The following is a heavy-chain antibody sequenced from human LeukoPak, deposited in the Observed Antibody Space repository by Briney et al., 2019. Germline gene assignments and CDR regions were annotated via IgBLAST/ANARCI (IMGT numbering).Heavy chain of an antibody. Sequence: GGSLRLSCAASGFTFSNAWMSWVRQAPGKGLEWVGRIKSKTDGGTTDYAAPVKGRFTISRDDSKNTLYLQMNSLKTEDTAVYYCTTESPVTGTPFDIWGQGTMVTVSS. CDR1: GFTFSNAW. CDR3: TTESPVTGTPFDI. CDR2: IKSKTDGGTT. J-gene: IGHJ3*02. D-gene: IGHD6-19*01. V-gene: IGHV3-15*01.